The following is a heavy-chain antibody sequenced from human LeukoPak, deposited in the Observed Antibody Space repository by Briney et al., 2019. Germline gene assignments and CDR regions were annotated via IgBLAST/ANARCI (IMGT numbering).Heavy chain of an antibody. V-gene: IGHV4-39*01. Sequence: SETLSLTCTVSTGAISGYYWGWIRQPPGKGLEWIGNIYYSGSTDYNPSLKSRVTISVDTSKNQFSLKLSSVTAADTAVYYCARPTPSGSYLNWFDPWGQGTLVTVSS. CDR3: ARPTPSGSYLNWFDP. D-gene: IGHD1-26*01. J-gene: IGHJ5*02. CDR2: IYYSGST. CDR1: TGAISGYY.